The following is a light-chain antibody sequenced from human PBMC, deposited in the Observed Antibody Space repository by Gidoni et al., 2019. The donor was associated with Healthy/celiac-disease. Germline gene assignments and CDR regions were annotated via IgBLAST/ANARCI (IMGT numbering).Light chain of an antibody. CDR2: DAS. V-gene: IGKV3-11*01. J-gene: IGKJ4*01. Sequence: IVLTQSPATLSLSPGERATLSCRASQSVSSYLAWYQQKPGQAHRLLIYDASNRATGIPARFSGSGSGTDFTLTISSLEPEDFAVYYCQQRSNWPPLTFGGXTKVEIK. CDR1: QSVSSY. CDR3: QQRSNWPPLT.